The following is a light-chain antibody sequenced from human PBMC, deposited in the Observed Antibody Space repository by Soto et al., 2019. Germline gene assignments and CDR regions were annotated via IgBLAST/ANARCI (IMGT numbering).Light chain of an antibody. CDR2: AAS. Sequence: AIRMIQSPSSFSASTGDRVTITCRASHGIISYLAWYQQKPGKAPKLLIYAASTLQSGVPSRFSGSGSGTDFTLSISCLQSEDFATYYSQQYYSYPVTFGQGTKVDIK. CDR1: HGIISY. CDR3: QQYYSYPVT. V-gene: IGKV1-8*01. J-gene: IGKJ1*01.